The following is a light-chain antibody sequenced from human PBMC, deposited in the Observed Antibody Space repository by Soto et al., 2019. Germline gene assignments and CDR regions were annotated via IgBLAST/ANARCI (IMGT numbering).Light chain of an antibody. CDR1: QDISNY. CDR3: QKYNSALFT. J-gene: IGKJ3*01. V-gene: IGKV1-27*01. CDR2: TAS. Sequence: DIQMTQSPSSLSASVGDRVTITCRASQDISNYLAWYQQKPGKVPKLLIYTASTLQSGVPSRFSGSGSGTEFTLTISSLQPEDVATYYCQKYNSALFTFGPGTKVDIK.